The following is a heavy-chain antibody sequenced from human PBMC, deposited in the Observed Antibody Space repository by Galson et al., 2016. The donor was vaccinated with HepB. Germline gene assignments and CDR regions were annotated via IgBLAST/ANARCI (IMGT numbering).Heavy chain of an antibody. CDR2: ISSGSTTI. CDR3: VRASPTYYYDL. J-gene: IGHJ4*02. CDR1: GFTFDDYV. D-gene: IGHD3-22*01. V-gene: IGHV3-48*02. Sequence: SLRLSCAASGFTFDDYVMHWVRQAPGRGLEWLSYISSGSTTILYADSVKGRFTISRDDAKNSLYLQMNSLRDEDTAVYYCVRASPTYYYDLWGQGTLVAVSS.